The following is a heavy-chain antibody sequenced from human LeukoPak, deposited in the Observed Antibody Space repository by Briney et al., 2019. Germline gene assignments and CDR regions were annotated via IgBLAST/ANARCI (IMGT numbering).Heavy chain of an antibody. Sequence: GRSLRLSCAASGFTFDDYALHWVRQSPGKGLEWVSGISWNSGSIGYADSVKGRFTISRDNAKSSLFLQMNSLRAEDTALYYCAKDRSAYGDYSTWGIDFWGQGTLVIVSS. V-gene: IGHV3-9*01. CDR2: ISWNSGSI. J-gene: IGHJ4*02. D-gene: IGHD4-17*01. CDR3: AKDRSAYGDYSTWGIDF. CDR1: GFTFDDYA.